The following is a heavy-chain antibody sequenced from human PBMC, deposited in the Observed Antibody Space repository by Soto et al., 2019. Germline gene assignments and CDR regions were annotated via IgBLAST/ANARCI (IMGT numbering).Heavy chain of an antibody. J-gene: IGHJ6*02. CDR3: ARETTVTSTYYYYYGMDV. CDR1: GFTVSSNY. Sequence: EVQLVESGGGLIQPGVSLRLSCAASGFTVSSNYMSWVRQAPGKGLEWVSVIYSGGSTYYADSVKGRFTISRDNSKNKLYLQMNSLRAEDTAVYYCARETTVTSTYYYYYGMDVWGQGTTVTVYS. V-gene: IGHV3-53*01. CDR2: IYSGGST. D-gene: IGHD4-17*01.